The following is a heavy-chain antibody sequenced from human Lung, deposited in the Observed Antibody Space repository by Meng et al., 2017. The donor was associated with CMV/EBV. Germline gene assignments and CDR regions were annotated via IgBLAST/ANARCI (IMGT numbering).Heavy chain of an antibody. CDR2: IHHTGSS. CDR3: ARGIFGVVDD. D-gene: IGHD3-3*01. V-gene: IGHV4-38-2*02. J-gene: IGHJ4*02. CDR1: DYSISSGFY. Sequence: SETLSLXCTVSDYSISSGFYWGCVRQPPGKGLEWIGSIHHTGSSYYNPSLKSRVTLSVDTSKNQFSLKVTSVTAADTAVYYCARGIFGVVDDWGQGTLVTVSS.